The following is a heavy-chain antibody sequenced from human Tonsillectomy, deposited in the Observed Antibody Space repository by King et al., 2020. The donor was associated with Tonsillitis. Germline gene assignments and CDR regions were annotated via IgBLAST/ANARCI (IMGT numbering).Heavy chain of an antibody. CDR1: GDSVSTNSAA. CDR3: ARAPYYDFWSGYYRGFDY. D-gene: IGHD3-3*01. J-gene: IGHJ4*02. CDR2: TYYRSKWYN. Sequence: VQLQQSGPGLVKPSQTLSLTCAISGDSVSTNSAAWNWIRQSPSRGLEWLGRTYYRSKWYNDYAVSVKSRITINRDTSKNQFSLQLNSVNSEDTAVYYCARAPYYDFWSGYYRGFDYWGQGTLVTVSS. V-gene: IGHV6-1*01.